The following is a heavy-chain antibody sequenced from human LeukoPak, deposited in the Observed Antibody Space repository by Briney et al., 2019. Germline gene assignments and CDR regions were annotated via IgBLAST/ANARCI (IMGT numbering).Heavy chain of an antibody. CDR3: ANLSQTPPLDY. J-gene: IGHJ4*02. CDR1: VFRLSTLC. CDR2: INPDGSDT. V-gene: IGHV3-74*01. Sequence: GGSLTLSCVPSVFRLSTLCMHGLRQAREKGLEWVSLINPDGSDTRYPHYVQGRHPISQDNANNTLSMQKNSIRGQDTAMLYWANLSQTPPLDYLGPGAQVTGSS.